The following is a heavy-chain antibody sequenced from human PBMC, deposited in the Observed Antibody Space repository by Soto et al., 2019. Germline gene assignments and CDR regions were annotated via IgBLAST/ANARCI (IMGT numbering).Heavy chain of an antibody. V-gene: IGHV3-23*01. J-gene: IGHJ4*02. CDR2: ISGSGGST. Sequence: GGSLRLSCTASGFTFGDYAMSWVRQAPGKRLEWGSAISGSGGSTYYADSVKGRFTISRDNSKNTLYLQMNSLRAEDTAVYYCAKRKKGIAARSAQFDYWGQGTLVTVSS. CDR1: GFTFGDYA. CDR3: AKRKKGIAARSAQFDY. D-gene: IGHD6-6*01.